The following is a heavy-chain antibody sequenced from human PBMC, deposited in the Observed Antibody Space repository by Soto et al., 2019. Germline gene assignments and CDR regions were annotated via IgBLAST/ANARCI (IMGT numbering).Heavy chain of an antibody. J-gene: IGHJ4*02. V-gene: IGHV1-46*03. CDR1: GYTFTSYY. CDR3: ARDRQIAVAAPGYFDY. CDR2: INPSGGST. D-gene: IGHD6-19*01. Sequence: ASVKVSCKASGYTFTSYYMHWVRQAPGQGLEWMGIINPSGGSTSYAQKFQGRVTMTRDTSTSTVYMELSSLRSEDTAVYYCARDRQIAVAAPGYFDYWGQGTLVTVSS.